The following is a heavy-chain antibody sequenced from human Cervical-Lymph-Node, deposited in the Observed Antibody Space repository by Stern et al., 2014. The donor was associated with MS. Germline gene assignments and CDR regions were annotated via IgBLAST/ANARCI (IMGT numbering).Heavy chain of an antibody. CDR3: ARSDVPAAVASIDY. CDR1: GDAIRHYA. V-gene: IGHV1-69*01. Sequence: QVQLVQSGAEVKKPGSSVKVSCKASGDAIRHYAFSWVRQAPGQGLEWMVGTIPLFGTANYAQKFQGRITLSADESTSTAYMELSSLRPEDTAVYYCARSDVPAAVASIDYWGQGTLVTVSS. D-gene: IGHD2-2*01. CDR2: TIPLFGTA. J-gene: IGHJ4*02.